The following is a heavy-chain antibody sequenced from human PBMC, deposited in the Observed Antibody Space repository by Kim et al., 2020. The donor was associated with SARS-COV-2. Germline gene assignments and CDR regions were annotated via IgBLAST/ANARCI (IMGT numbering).Heavy chain of an antibody. V-gene: IGHV3-23*01. Sequence: GGSLRLSCAASGFTFSSYAMSWVRQAPGKGLEWVSAISGSGGSTYYADSVKGRFTISRDNSKNTLYLQMNSLRAEDTAVYYCAKDVYSYYQHWYFDLWGRGTLVTVSS. CDR3: AKDVYSYYQHWYFDL. CDR1: GFTFSSYA. J-gene: IGHJ2*01. D-gene: IGHD3-10*01. CDR2: ISGSGGST.